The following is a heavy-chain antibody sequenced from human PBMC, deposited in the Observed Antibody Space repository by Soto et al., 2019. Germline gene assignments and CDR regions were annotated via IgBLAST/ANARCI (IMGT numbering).Heavy chain of an antibody. D-gene: IGHD6-19*01. CDR3: AKTCKFNHQSSGWATRFDY. Sequence: EVQLLESGGGLVQPGGSLRLSCAASGFTFSSYAMTWVRQAPGKGLEWVSTISRSGDSTYYRDSVKGRFTISRDNSKNTVYLQMNSLRAEDTAGYYCAKTCKFNHQSSGWATRFDYWGQGTLVTVSS. CDR2: ISRSGDST. V-gene: IGHV3-23*01. J-gene: IGHJ4*02. CDR1: GFTFSSYA.